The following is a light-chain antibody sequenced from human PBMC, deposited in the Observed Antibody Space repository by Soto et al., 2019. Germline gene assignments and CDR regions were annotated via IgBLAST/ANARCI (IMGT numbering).Light chain of an antibody. Sequence: QSVLTQPASVSGSPGQSITISCTGTSSDVAAYNFVSWYQQHPGEVPKLMIYEVIKRPSGISDRFSGSKSGNTASLTISGLLAEDEADYYCSAYTHSNTVIFGGGTKLTVL. CDR2: EVI. V-gene: IGLV2-14*03. CDR3: SAYTHSNTVI. CDR1: SSDVAAYNF. J-gene: IGLJ2*01.